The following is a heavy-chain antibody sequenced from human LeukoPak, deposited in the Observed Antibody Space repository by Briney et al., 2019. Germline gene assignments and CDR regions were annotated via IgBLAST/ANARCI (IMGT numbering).Heavy chain of an antibody. CDR3: ARGSPRLLWFGESYFDY. CDR1: GGSFSGYY. J-gene: IGHJ4*02. V-gene: IGHV4-34*01. D-gene: IGHD3-10*01. CDR2: INHSGST. Sequence: SETLSLTCAVYGGSFSGYYWSWLRQPPGKGLEWIGEINHSGSTNYNPPLKSRVTISVDTSKNQFSLKLSSVTAADTAVYYCARGSPRLLWFGESYFDYWGQGTLVTVSS.